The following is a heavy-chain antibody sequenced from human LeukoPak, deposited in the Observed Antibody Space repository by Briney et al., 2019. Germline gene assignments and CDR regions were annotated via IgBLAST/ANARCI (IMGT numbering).Heavy chain of an antibody. V-gene: IGHV4-34*01. D-gene: IGHD5-24*01. CDR1: GGSFSGYY. CDR2: INHSGST. Sequence: SETLSLTCAVYGGSFSGYYWSWIRQPPGKGLEWIGEINHSGSTNYNPSLKSRFTISVDTSKNQFSLKLSSVTAADTAVYYCARLRRWLQRPLEKYYFDYWGQGTLVTVSS. J-gene: IGHJ4*02. CDR3: ARLRRWLQRPLEKYYFDY.